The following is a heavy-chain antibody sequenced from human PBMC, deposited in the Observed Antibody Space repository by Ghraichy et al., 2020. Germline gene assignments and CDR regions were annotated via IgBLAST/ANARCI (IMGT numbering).Heavy chain of an antibody. CDR3: ARAEFMWFGESIYGMDV. D-gene: IGHD3-10*01. CDR1: GFTFSDYY. Sequence: GGSLRLSCAASGFTFSDYYMSWIRQAPGKGLEWVSYISSSGSTIYYADSVKGRFTISRDNAKNSLYLQMNSLRAEDTAVYYCARAEFMWFGESIYGMDVWGQGTTVTVSS. CDR2: ISSSGSTI. J-gene: IGHJ6*02. V-gene: IGHV3-11*01.